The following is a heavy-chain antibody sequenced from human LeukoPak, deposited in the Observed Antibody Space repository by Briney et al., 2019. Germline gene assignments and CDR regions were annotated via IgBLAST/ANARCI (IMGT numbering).Heavy chain of an antibody. D-gene: IGHD1-1*01. V-gene: IGHV3-23*01. CDR2: ISGSGGST. Sequence: GGSLRLSCAASGFTFSSYAMSWVRQAPGKGLEWVSAISGSGGSTYYAVAVKGRFTISRDNSKNTLYLQMNSLRAEDTAVYYGAKDRSGTTGTVYWGQGTLVTVSS. CDR3: AKDRSGTTGTVY. CDR1: GFTFSSYA. J-gene: IGHJ4*02.